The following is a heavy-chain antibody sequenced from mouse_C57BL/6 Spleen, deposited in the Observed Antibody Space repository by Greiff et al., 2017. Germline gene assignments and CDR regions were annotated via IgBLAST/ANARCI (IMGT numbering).Heavy chain of an antibody. Sequence: VKLMESGPGLVAPSQSLSITCTVSGFTLTSYGVHWVRQPPGQGLEWLVVIWSDGSTTYNSALKSRLSISKDNSKSQVFLKMNSLQTDDTAMYYWTRHFDGYWYFDVWGTGTTVTVSS. CDR2: IWSDGST. V-gene: IGHV2-6-1*01. CDR1: GFTLTSYG. D-gene: IGHD2-3*01. CDR3: TRHFDGYWYFDV. J-gene: IGHJ1*03.